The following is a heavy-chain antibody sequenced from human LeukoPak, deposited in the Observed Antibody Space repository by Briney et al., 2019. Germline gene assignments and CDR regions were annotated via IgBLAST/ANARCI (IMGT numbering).Heavy chain of an antibody. CDR3: SRGLDSRKLGY. V-gene: IGHV4-31*03. D-gene: IGHD3-22*01. CDR2: LHPSGNL. J-gene: IGHJ4*02. CDR1: GASFSSGDQY. Sequence: SQTLSLTCTVSGASFSSGDQYWNWIRQSPGKGLEWIGSLHPSGNLYNNLSLESRVTMSVDTSKNQFSLNLNSVTAADTAVYFCSRGLDSRKLGYWGQGTLVTVSS.